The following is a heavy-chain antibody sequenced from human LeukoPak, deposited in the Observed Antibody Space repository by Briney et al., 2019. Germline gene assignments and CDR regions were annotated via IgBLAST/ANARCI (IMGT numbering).Heavy chain of an antibody. CDR2: IVVGSGNT. J-gene: IGHJ5*02. Sequence: SVKVSCKASGFTFTSSAMQWVRQARGQRLEWIGWIVVGSGNTNYAQKFQERVTITRDMSTSTAYMELSSLRSEDTAVYYCARCSDFWSGSAWFDPWGQGTLVTVSS. CDR3: ARCSDFWSGSAWFDP. D-gene: IGHD3-3*01. CDR1: GFTFTSSA. V-gene: IGHV1-58*02.